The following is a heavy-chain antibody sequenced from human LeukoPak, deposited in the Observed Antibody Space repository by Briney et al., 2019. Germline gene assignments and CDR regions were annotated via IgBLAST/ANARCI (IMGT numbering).Heavy chain of an antibody. J-gene: IGHJ1*01. CDR2: IKQDGSET. V-gene: IGHV3-7*01. CDR1: GFTFSNNW. D-gene: IGHD2-2*01. Sequence: PWGSLRLSCAASGFTFSNNWMTWVRQAPGKGLEWVANIKQDGSETYYADSVKGRFTISRDIAKNSLYLQMNSLGAEDTAVYYCATYSSSNAREFQHWGQGTLVTVSS. CDR3: ATYSSSNAREFQH.